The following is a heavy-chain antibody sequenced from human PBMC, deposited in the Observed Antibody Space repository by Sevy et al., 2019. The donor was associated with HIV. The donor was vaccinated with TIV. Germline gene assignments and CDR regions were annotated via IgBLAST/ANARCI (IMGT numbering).Heavy chain of an antibody. J-gene: IGHJ4*02. Sequence: GGSLRLSCAASGFTFNSHGFHWVRQAPGKGLEWVALISYDGRIKYYADSVKGRFIISRDDARNTLYLQMSGLRAEDTAVYYWAKEGGHTAAWSRGNFWGQGTLVTVSS. D-gene: IGHD2-15*01. CDR2: ISYDGRIK. CDR3: AKEGGHTAAWSRGNF. V-gene: IGHV3-30*15. CDR1: GFTFNSHG.